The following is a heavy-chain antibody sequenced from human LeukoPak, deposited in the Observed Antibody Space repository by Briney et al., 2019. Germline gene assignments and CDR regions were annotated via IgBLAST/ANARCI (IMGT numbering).Heavy chain of an antibody. CDR2: ISSSSSTI. D-gene: IGHD3-22*01. J-gene: IGHJ4*02. V-gene: IGHV3-48*01. Sequence: PGGSLRLSCAASGFTFSSYSMNWVRQAPGKGLEWVSYISSSSSTIYYADSVKGRFTISRDNAKNSLYLQMNSLRAEDTAVYYCARATSYYYDSSVPHFDYWGQGTLVTVSS. CDR1: GFTFSSYS. CDR3: ARATSYYYDSSVPHFDY.